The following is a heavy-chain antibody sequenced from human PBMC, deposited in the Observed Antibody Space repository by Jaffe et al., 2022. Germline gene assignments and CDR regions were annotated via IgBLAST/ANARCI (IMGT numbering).Heavy chain of an antibody. J-gene: IGHJ4*02. D-gene: IGHD3-9*01. CDR3: ARGGERITILWGYFDY. V-gene: IGHV3-66*02. CDR2: IYSGGST. CDR1: GFTVSSNY. Sequence: EVQLVESGGGLVQPGGSLRLSCAASGFTVSSNYMSWVRQAPGKGLEWVSVIYSGGSTYYADSVKGRFTISRDNSKNTLYLQMNSLRAEDTAVYYCARGGERITILWGYFDYWGQGTLVTVSS.